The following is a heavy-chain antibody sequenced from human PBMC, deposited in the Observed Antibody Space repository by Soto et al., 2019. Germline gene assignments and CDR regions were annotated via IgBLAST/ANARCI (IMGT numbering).Heavy chain of an antibody. V-gene: IGHV3-33*01. CDR3: AGGPGDVYGMDV. CDR1: GFTFRSYG. Sequence: PGGSLRLSCAASGFTFRSYGIHWVRQAPGKGLEWVAVIWYDGSNKYYADSVKGRFTISRDNSKNTLYLQMNSLRAEDTAVYCCAGGPGDVYGMDVWGQGTTVTVSS. D-gene: IGHD2-15*01. CDR2: IWYDGSNK. J-gene: IGHJ6*02.